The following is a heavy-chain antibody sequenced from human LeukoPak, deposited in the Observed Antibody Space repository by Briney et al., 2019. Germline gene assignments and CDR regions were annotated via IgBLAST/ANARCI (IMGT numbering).Heavy chain of an antibody. J-gene: IGHJ4*02. V-gene: IGHV4-39*01. CDR1: GGSISSSSYY. D-gene: IGHD1-26*01. CDR2: IHYSGRT. Sequence: PSETLSLTCTVSGGSISSSSYYWGWIRQPPGKGLEWIGTIHYSGRTYYNPSLESRVTISVDTSKNQFSLKLTSVTAADTAVYYCARLGRATTRTDYWGQGTLVTVSS. CDR3: ARLGRATTRTDY.